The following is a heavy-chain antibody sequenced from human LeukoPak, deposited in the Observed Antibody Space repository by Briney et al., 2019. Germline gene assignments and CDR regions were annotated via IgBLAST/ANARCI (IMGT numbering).Heavy chain of an antibody. CDR2: IKEDGSNK. V-gene: IGHV3-7*01. Sequence: GGSLRLSCVATGFTSSNYWMTWVRQAPGKGLEWVANIKEDGSNKHYVDSVKGRFTISRDNSKNTLYLQMNSLRAEDTAVYYCARLEYCGGDCYWLDYYGMDVWGQGTTVTVSS. D-gene: IGHD2-21*02. CDR3: ARLEYCGGDCYWLDYYGMDV. CDR1: GFTSSNYW. J-gene: IGHJ6*02.